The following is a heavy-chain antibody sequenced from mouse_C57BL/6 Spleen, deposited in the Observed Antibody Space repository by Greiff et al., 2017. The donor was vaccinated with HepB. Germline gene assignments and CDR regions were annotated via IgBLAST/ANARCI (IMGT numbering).Heavy chain of an antibody. Sequence: DVKLVESGGDLVKPGGSLKLSCAASGFTFSSYGMSWVRQTPDKRLEWVATISSGGSYTYYPDSVKGRFTISRDNAKNTLYLQMSSLKSEDTAMYYCARHEGGDFDVWGTGTTVTVSS. CDR3: ARHEGGDFDV. V-gene: IGHV5-6*02. J-gene: IGHJ1*03. CDR2: ISSGGSYT. CDR1: GFTFSSYG.